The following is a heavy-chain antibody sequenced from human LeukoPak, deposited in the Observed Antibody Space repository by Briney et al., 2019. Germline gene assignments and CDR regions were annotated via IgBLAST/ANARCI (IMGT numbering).Heavy chain of an antibody. D-gene: IGHD6-19*01. CDR2: ISGSGGST. CDR3: ARGPSGWYSGYGMDV. Sequence: GGPLRLSCAASGFTFSSYAMSWVRQAPGKRLEWVSAISGSGGSTYYADSVKGRFTISRDNSQTTLYLQMNSLRAEVTAVYYCARGPSGWYSGYGMDVWGQGATVTVSS. J-gene: IGHJ6*02. CDR1: GFTFSSYA. V-gene: IGHV3-23*01.